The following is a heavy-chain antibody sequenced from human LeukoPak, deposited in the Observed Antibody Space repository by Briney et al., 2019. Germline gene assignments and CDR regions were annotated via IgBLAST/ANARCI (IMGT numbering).Heavy chain of an antibody. V-gene: IGHV3-53*01. J-gene: IGHJ4*02. CDR1: GFIVSSNY. D-gene: IGHD5-18*01. CDR3: ARVGRKVYSYFDY. CDR2: IYSGGST. Sequence: GGSLRLSCAASGFIVSSNYMSWVRQAPGKGLEWVSVIYSGGSTYYADSVKGRFTISRDNSKNTLYLQMNSLRAEDTAVYYCARVGRKVYSYFDYWGQGTLVTVSS.